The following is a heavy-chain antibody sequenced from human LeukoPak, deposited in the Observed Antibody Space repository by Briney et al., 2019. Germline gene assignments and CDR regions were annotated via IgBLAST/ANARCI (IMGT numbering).Heavy chain of an antibody. V-gene: IGHV5-51*01. J-gene: IGHJ4*02. Sequence: GESLKISRKGSGYSFTSYWIGWVRQMPGKGLELMGIIYPGDSDTRYSPSFQGQVTISADKSISTAYPQWSSLKASDTAMYYCARLASGWYYGSGSYLGYWGQGTLVTVSS. D-gene: IGHD3-10*01. CDR1: GYSFTSYW. CDR2: IYPGDSDT. CDR3: ARLASGWYYGSGSYLGY.